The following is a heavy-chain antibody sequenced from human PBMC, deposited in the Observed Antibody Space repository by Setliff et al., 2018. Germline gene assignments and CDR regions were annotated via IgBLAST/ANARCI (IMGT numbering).Heavy chain of an antibody. CDR2: INNYNTNT. CDR3: ARINFYDSTAYYYAPHY. Sequence: ASVKVSCKASGYTFTNYGITWVRQAPGQGLEWMGWINNYNTNTKYAQKLQGRVTMTTDTSTSKAYMELRSLRSDDTAVYYCARINFYDSTAYYYAPHYWGQGTLVTVSS. CDR1: GYTFTNYG. J-gene: IGHJ4*02. V-gene: IGHV1-18*01. D-gene: IGHD3-22*01.